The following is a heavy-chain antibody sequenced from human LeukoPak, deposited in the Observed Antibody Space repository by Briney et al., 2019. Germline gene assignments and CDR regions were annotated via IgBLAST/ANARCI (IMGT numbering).Heavy chain of an antibody. D-gene: IGHD5-12*01. CDR2: IYSGGST. CDR1: GFTVSSNY. J-gene: IGHJ4*02. CDR3: ARPRYSGYDLAY. Sequence: PGGSLRLSCAASGFTVSSNYMSWVRQAPGKGLEWVSVIYSGGSTYYADSVKGRFTISRDNAKNSLFLQMDSLRVEDTAVYYCARPRYSGYDLAYWGQGTLVTVSS. V-gene: IGHV3-66*04.